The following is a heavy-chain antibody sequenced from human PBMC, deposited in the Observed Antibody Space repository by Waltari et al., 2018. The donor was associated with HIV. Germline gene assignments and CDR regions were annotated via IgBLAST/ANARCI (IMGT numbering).Heavy chain of an antibody. CDR1: GYIFMNFD. D-gene: IGHD3-22*01. V-gene: IGHV1-8*02. CDR2: MNPNSGNT. J-gene: IGHJ6*02. Sequence: QVHLVQSGPEVKRPGASVKISCKGYGYIFMNFDVNWVRQDDGQGPEWLGWMNPNSGNTASPYIFEERVTMTRDVSTDTAYMEMSGLTPEDTAIYYCARNSSAKGNRYFYYGLDVWGQGTPVTV. CDR3: ARNSSAKGNRYFYYGLDV.